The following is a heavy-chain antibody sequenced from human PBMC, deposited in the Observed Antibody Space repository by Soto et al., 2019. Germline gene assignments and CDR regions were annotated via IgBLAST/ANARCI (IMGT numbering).Heavy chain of an antibody. CDR2: IYYSGST. CDR3: AAVTTGYFQH. V-gene: IGHV4-39*01. CDR1: GGSISSSSYY. J-gene: IGHJ1*01. Sequence: QLQLQESGPGLVKPSETLSLTCTVSGGSISSSSYYWGWIRQPPGKGLEWIGSIYYSGSTYYNPSLKSRVTISVDTAKNQFSLKLSSVTAADTAVYYCAAVTTGYFQHWGQGTLVTVSS. D-gene: IGHD4-17*01.